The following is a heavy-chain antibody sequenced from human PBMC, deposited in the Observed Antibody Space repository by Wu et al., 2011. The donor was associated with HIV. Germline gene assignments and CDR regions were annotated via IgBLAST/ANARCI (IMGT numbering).Heavy chain of an antibody. CDR3: ARDLGYYYGMDV. CDR2: IIPIFNTA. Sequence: QVQLVQSGAEVKKPGSSVKVSCKASGGTFSSYAIFWVRQAPGQGLEWMGRIIPIFNTANYAQKFQGRVAITADKSTSTAFMELSSLRSEDTAVYYCARDLGYYYGMDVWGPRDHGHRLL. V-gene: IGHV1-69*06. J-gene: IGHJ6*01. CDR1: GGTFSSYA.